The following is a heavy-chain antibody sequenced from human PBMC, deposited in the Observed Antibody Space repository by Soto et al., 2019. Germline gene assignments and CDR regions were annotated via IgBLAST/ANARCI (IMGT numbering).Heavy chain of an antibody. V-gene: IGHV4-39*01. CDR3: ARQRGWSYGDLSRWYFDL. Sequence: SETLSLTCTVSGGSISSSSYYWGWIRQPPGKGLEWIGSIYYSGSTYYNPSLKSRVTISVDTSKNQFSLKLSSVTAADTAVYYCARQRGWSYGDLSRWYFDLWGRGTLVTVSS. CDR2: IYYSGST. D-gene: IGHD4-17*01. J-gene: IGHJ2*01. CDR1: GGSISSSSYY.